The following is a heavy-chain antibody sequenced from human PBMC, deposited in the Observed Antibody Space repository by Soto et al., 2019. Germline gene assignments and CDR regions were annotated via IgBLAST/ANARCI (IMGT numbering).Heavy chain of an antibody. Sequence: QLVQSGAEVKKPGASVKVSCKASGYSFTNYDISWVRQAPGQGLEWMAWISAHNGNKHYAEKFKGRVSTTTDTSTSTAYMEVRTLKTDDTAVYSSARGLLAYFGMDVWGQGTTVTVS. CDR1: GYSFTNYD. CDR2: ISAHNGNK. V-gene: IGHV1-18*01. J-gene: IGHJ6*02. CDR3: ARGLLAYFGMDV. D-gene: IGHD1-26*01.